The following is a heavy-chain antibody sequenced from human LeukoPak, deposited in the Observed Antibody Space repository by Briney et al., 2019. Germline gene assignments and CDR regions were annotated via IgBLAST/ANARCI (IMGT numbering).Heavy chain of an antibody. CDR1: GYTFTGYY. CDR3: ARDYYDSSGYNWFDP. CDR2: INPNSGGT. V-gene: IGHV1-2*02. Sequence: ASVKVSCKASGYTFTGYYMHWVRQAPGQGLEWMGWINPNSGGTNYAQKFQGRVTMTRDTSISTAHMELSRLRSDDTAVYYCARDYYDSSGYNWFDPWGQGTLVTVSS. J-gene: IGHJ5*02. D-gene: IGHD3-22*01.